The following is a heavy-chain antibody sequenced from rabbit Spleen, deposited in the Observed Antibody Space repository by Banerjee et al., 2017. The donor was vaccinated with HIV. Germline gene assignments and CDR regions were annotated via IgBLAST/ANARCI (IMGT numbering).Heavy chain of an antibody. V-gene: IGHV1S47*01. CDR1: GFDFNNYG. CDR2: IEPIFGNT. D-gene: IGHD2-1*01. CDR3: VGDQAGDADYGPYYLNL. J-gene: IGHJ4*01. Sequence: QEQLVESGGGPVQPGGSLKLSCKASGFDFNNYGVSWVRQAPGKGLEWIGYIEPIFGNTYYANWVNGRFTISSHNAQNTLYLQLSSLTAADTATYFCVGDQAGDADYGPYYLNLWGQGTLVTVS.